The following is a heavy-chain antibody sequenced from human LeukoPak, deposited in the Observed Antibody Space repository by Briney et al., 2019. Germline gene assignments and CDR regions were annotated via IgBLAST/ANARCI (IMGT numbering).Heavy chain of an antibody. CDR3: ARDRVGGLGGMGY. V-gene: IGHV3-33*08. CDR2: IWYDGSNK. CDR1: GFTFSNHY. J-gene: IGHJ4*02. Sequence: PGGSLRLSCAASGFTFSNHYMDWVRQTPGKGLEWVAVIWYDGSNKYYADSVKGRFTISRDNSKNTLYLQMNSLRAEDTAVYYCARDRVGGLGGMGYWGQGTLVTVSS. D-gene: IGHD1-26*01.